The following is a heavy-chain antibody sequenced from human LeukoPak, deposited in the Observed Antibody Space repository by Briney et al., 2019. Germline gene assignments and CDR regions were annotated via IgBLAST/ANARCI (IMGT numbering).Heavy chain of an antibody. V-gene: IGHV3-23*01. CDR2: ISGSGGST. CDR1: GFTFSSYA. D-gene: IGHD3-22*01. Sequence: GALRLSCAASGFTFSSYAMSWVRQAPGKGLEWVSAISGSGGSTYYADSVKGRFTISRDNSKNTLYLQMNSLRAEDTAVYYCAKGDYDSSGYYYFGAYWGQGTLVTVSS. CDR3: AKGDYDSSGYYYFGAY. J-gene: IGHJ4*02.